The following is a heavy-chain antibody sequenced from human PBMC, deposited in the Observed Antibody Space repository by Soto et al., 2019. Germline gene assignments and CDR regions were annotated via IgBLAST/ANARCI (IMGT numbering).Heavy chain of an antibody. Sequence: SETLSLTCTVSGGSISSYYWSWIRQPPGKGLEWIGYIYYSGSTNYNPSLKSRVTISVDTSKNQFSLKLSSVTAADTAVYYCARGGGIYGDYSFEYWGQGTLVTVSS. CDR1: GGSISSYY. V-gene: IGHV4-59*01. J-gene: IGHJ4*02. D-gene: IGHD4-17*01. CDR3: ARGGGIYGDYSFEY. CDR2: IYYSGST.